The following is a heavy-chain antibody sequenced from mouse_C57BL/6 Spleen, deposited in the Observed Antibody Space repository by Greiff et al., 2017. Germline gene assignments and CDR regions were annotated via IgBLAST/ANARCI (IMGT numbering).Heavy chain of an antibody. V-gene: IGHV5-17*01. Sequence: EVKLVESGGGLVKPGGSLKLSCAASGFTFSDYGMHWVRQAPEKGLEWVAYISSGSSTIYYADTVKGRVTISRDNAKNTLFLQMTSLRSEDTSMYYCATAYYYGSSPYWYFDVWGTGTTVTVSS. D-gene: IGHD1-1*01. CDR1: GFTFSDYG. J-gene: IGHJ1*03. CDR2: ISSGSSTI. CDR3: ATAYYYGSSPYWYFDV.